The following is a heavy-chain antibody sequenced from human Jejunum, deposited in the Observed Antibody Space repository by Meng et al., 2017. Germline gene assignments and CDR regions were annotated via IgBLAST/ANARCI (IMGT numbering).Heavy chain of an antibody. CDR2: INDSGST. J-gene: IGHJ4*02. D-gene: IGHD3-3*01. CDR1: GRAFGSHY. V-gene: IGHV4-34*01. CDR3: VDSKWSANY. Sequence: QLQQCVEGLLKPSEPLSLTSAVYGRAFGSHYWTWIRQPPGKGLEWIGEINDSGSTHYNPSLGSRVTISVYTSKSQFSLKLISVTAADTGVYYCVDSKWSANYWGQGTLVTVFS.